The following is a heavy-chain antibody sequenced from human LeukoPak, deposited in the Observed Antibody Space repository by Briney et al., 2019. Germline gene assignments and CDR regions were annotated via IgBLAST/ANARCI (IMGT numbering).Heavy chain of an antibody. CDR3: ARIGGVVAAYFDY. V-gene: IGHV4-34*01. CDR2: INHSGST. Sequence: PSETLSLTCAVYGGSFSGYYWSWIRQPPGKGLEWIGEINHSGSTNYNPSLKSRVTISVDKSKNQFSLKLSSVTAADTAVYYCARIGGVVAAYFDYWGQGTLVTVSS. CDR1: GGSFSGYY. D-gene: IGHD2-15*01. J-gene: IGHJ4*02.